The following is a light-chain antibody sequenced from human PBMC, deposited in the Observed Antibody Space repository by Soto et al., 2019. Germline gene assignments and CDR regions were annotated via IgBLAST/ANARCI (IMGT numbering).Light chain of an antibody. Sequence: EIVLTQSPGTLSLPQGERATLSCRTSQSVSNNYLAWYQQKPGQAPRLLIYGASSRATGIPDRFSGSGTGTDFTLSISRLEPEDFAVYYWQQYSSLWTFGQGTKVDIK. J-gene: IGKJ1*01. CDR1: QSVSNNY. V-gene: IGKV3-20*01. CDR2: GAS. CDR3: QQYSSLWT.